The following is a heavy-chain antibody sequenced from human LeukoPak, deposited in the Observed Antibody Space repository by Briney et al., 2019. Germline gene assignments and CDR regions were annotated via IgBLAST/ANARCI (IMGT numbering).Heavy chain of an antibody. CDR3: ARNSDWGCSGGTCYNYEGY. CDR2: VNPSGGSP. V-gene: IGHV1-46*01. J-gene: IGHJ4*02. D-gene: IGHD2-15*01. CDR1: GYTFTSYY. Sequence: ASVKVSCKASGYTFTSYYMHWVRQAPGQGLEWMGVVNPSGGSPTYAQKFQGRVTMTRDTSTSTVYMELSSLRSEDTSVYYCARNSDWGCSGGTCYNYEGYWGQGTLVTVSS.